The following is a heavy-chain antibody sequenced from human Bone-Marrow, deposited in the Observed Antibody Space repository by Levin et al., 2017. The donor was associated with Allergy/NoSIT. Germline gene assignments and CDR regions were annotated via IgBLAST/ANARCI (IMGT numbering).Heavy chain of an antibody. D-gene: IGHD2-2*01. Sequence: PGGSLRLSCAASGFTFNTYWMGWVRQAPGKGLEWVANIKPDGSEKYSVDSVKGRFTISRDNAKNSLYLQMNSLRAEDTAVYYCARELYCSSTSCYGVPADWFDPWGQGTLVTVSS. CDR2: IKPDGSEK. CDR3: ARELYCSSTSCYGVPADWFDP. CDR1: GFTFNTYW. V-gene: IGHV3-7*01. J-gene: IGHJ5*02.